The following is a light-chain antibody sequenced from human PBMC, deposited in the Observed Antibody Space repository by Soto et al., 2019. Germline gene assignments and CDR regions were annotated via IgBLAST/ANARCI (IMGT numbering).Light chain of an antibody. CDR1: QSVSSSF. Sequence: EIVLTQSPGTLSLSPGGRATLSCRASQSVSSSFLAWYQRKPGQAPRLLIYGASSRATGIPDRFSGSGSGTDFTLTISRLEPEDFAVYYCQQYGSSGTFGQGTKVEIK. CDR3: QQYGSSGT. J-gene: IGKJ1*01. V-gene: IGKV3-20*01. CDR2: GAS.